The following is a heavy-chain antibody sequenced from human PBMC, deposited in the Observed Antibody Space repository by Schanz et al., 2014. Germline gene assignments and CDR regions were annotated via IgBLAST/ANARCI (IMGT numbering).Heavy chain of an antibody. CDR3: ARGGQGFGEPHQRLFEY. J-gene: IGHJ4*02. CDR1: GASVSSDNW. D-gene: IGHD3-10*01. V-gene: IGHV4-4*02. Sequence: QVQLEESGAGLVKPSGTLSLTCAVSGASVSSDNWWNWVRQPPGKGLEWIGEIYDSGNTNYNPSLKSRVTMSVADSKNQSSLPLPSVTAADTAVYYCARGGQGFGEPHQRLFEYWGPGTLVTVSS. CDR2: IYDSGNT.